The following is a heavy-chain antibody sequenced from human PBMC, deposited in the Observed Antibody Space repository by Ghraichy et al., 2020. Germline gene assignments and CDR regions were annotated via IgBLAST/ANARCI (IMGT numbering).Heavy chain of an antibody. D-gene: IGHD4-11*01. CDR2: IYPIDSDT. J-gene: IGHJ4*02. V-gene: IGHV5-51*01. CDR1: GYSFTNYW. CDR3: ARPGSNYAGGYDY. Sequence: GESLNISCKGSGYSFTNYWIGWVRQMPGKGLEWMGIIYPIDSDTRYSPSFQGQVTISADKSNSTAYLQWSSLKASDTAMYYCARPGSNYAGGYDYWGQGTLVTVSS.